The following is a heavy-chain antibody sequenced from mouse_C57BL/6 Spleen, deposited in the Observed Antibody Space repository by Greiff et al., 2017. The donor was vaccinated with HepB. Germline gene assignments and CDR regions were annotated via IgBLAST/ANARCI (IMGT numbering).Heavy chain of an antibody. V-gene: IGHV1-20*01. J-gene: IGHJ2*01. CDR2: INPYNGDT. D-gene: IGHD1-1*01. CDR3: AREYYYGRGYFDD. CDR1: GYSFTGYF. Sequence: VQLQQSGPELVKPGDSVKISCKASGYSFTGYFMNWVMQSHGKSLEWIGRINPYNGDTFYNQKFKGKATLTVDKSSSTAHMELRSLTSEDSAVYYCAREYYYGRGYFDDWGQGTTLTVSS.